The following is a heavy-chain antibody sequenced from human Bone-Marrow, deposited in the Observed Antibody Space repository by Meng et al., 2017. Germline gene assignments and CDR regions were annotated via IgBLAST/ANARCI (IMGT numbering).Heavy chain of an antibody. Sequence: GGSLRLSCAVSGLTFNMFAMHWVRQAPGEGLEWVALISYDGNNKYYGDSVKGRFTISRDNSKNKLYLQLSGLRPDDAATYYCAREPTMLRGDWGYYYDYWGQGTVVTVSS. CDR1: GLTFNMFA. V-gene: IGHV3-30*04. CDR2: ISYDGNNK. J-gene: IGHJ4*02. CDR3: AREPTMLRGDWGYYYDY. D-gene: IGHD3-10*01.